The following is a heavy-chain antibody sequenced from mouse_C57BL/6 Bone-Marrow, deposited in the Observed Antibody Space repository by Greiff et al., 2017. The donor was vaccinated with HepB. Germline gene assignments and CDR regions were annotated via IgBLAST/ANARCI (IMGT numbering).Heavy chain of an antibody. V-gene: IGHV2-9-1*01. CDR1: GFSLTSYA. CDR3: ATTYYYGSSWGYAMDY. Sequence: VQGVESGPGLVAPSQSLSITCTVSGFSLTSYAISWVRQPPGKGLEWLGVIWTGGGTNYNSALKSRLSISKDNSKSQVFLKMNSLQTDDTARYYCATTYYYGSSWGYAMDYWGQGTSVTVSS. J-gene: IGHJ4*01. CDR2: IWTGGGT. D-gene: IGHD1-1*01.